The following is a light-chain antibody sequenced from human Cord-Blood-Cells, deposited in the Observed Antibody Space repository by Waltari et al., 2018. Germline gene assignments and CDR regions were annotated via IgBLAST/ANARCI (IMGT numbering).Light chain of an antibody. CDR3: SSYTSSSTWV. Sequence: QSALTQPASVSGSPGQSITISCTGTSSDVGAYNYVSLYQQHPGKAPKRMLYDVSNRPSGVSNRFSGSKSGNTASLTISGLQAEDEADYYCSSYTSSSTWVFGGGTKLTVL. V-gene: IGLV2-14*03. CDR2: DVS. J-gene: IGLJ3*02. CDR1: SSDVGAYNY.